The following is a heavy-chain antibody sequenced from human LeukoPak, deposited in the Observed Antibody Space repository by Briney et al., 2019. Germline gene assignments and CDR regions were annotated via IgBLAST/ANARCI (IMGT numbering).Heavy chain of an antibody. D-gene: IGHD2-2*02. Sequence: SETLSLTCTVSGGSISSYYWSWIRQPPGKGLEWIGYIYYSGSTNYNPSLKSRVTMSVDTSKNQFSLRLSSVTAVDTAVYYCARTMSSSHTVYGMDVWGQGTTVTVSS. CDR1: GGSISSYY. CDR3: ARTMSSSHTVYGMDV. J-gene: IGHJ6*02. V-gene: IGHV4-59*12. CDR2: IYYSGST.